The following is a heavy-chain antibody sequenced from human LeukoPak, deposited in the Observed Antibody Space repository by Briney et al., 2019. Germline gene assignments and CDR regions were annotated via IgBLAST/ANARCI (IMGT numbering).Heavy chain of an antibody. CDR2: IYHSRST. CDR3: ARAQDEYSSSRL. CDR1: GYSISSGYY. V-gene: IGHV4-38-2*01. J-gene: IGHJ4*02. Sequence: PSETLSLTCAVSGYSISSGYYWGWIRQPPGKGLEWIGSIYHSRSTYYNPSLKSRVTISVDTSKNQFSLKVSSVTAADTAVYYCARAQDEYSSSRLWGRGTLVTVSS. D-gene: IGHD6-13*01.